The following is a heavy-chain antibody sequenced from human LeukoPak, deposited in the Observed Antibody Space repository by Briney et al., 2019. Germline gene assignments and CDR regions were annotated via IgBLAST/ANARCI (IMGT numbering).Heavy chain of an antibody. CDR1: GFTFSSYS. CDR2: IWTSSSLI. J-gene: IGHJ3*02. CDR3: ARDFAYAFDI. V-gene: IGHV3-48*02. Sequence: GGSLRLSCAASGFTFSSYSMNWVRQAPGKGLEWVSHIWTSSSLIYYADSVKGRFTISRDNAKNSLYLQMNSLRDEGTAVYYCARDFAYAFDIWGQGTMVTVSS.